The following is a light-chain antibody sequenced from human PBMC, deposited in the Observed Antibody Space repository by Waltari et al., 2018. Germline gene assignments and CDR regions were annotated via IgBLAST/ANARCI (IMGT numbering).Light chain of an antibody. CDR3: QTGGHGTWV. V-gene: IGLV4-69*01. J-gene: IGLJ3*02. CDR1: SGHSTNV. CDR2: VNSDGSH. Sequence: QLVLTQSPSASASLGASVKLTCTLSSGHSTNVVAWLQQQPEKGPRFLMKVNSDGSHTKGDEIPDRLSGASSGAERYLTISSLPAEDEADYYCQTGGHGTWVFGGGTKLTVL.